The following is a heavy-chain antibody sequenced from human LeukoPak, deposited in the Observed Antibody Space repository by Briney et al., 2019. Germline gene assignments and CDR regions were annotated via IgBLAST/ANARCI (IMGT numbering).Heavy chain of an antibody. Sequence: SETLSLTCAVFGGSFSGHYWSWIRQPPGKGLEWSGEINHRGSTTYNPSLKSRVTISVDTSKSQFSLKLTSLTAADTAVYYCARDRYSNSFYYYYAMDVWGQGTTVTVSS. D-gene: IGHD4-11*01. CDR1: GGSFSGHY. CDR3: ARDRYSNSFYYYYAMDV. V-gene: IGHV4-34*01. CDR2: INHRGST. J-gene: IGHJ6*02.